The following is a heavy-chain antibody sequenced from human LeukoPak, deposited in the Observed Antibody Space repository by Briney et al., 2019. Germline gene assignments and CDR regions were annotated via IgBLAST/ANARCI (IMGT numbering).Heavy chain of an antibody. Sequence: SETLPLTCTVSGGSISSYYWSWIRQPPGKGLEWIGYIYYSGSTNYNPSLKSRVTISVDASKNQFSLKLSSVTAADTAVYYCARILWFGEPLFDYWGQGTLVTVSS. CDR3: ARILWFGEPLFDY. D-gene: IGHD3-10*01. CDR2: IYYSGST. V-gene: IGHV4-59*01. CDR1: GGSISSYY. J-gene: IGHJ4*02.